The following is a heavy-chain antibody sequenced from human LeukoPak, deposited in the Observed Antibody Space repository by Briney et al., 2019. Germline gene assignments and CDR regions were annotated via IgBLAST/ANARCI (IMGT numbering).Heavy chain of an antibody. Sequence: SVKVSCKASGYTFTTYGLSWVRQAPGQGLEWMGGIIPIFGTANYAQKFQGRVTITADESTSTAYVELSSLRSEDTAVYYCARGQHVLLWFGELLSSYNWFDPWGQGTLVTVSS. CDR2: IIPIFGTA. CDR1: GYTFTTYG. D-gene: IGHD3-10*01. V-gene: IGHV1-69*13. J-gene: IGHJ5*02. CDR3: ARGQHVLLWFGELLSSYNWFDP.